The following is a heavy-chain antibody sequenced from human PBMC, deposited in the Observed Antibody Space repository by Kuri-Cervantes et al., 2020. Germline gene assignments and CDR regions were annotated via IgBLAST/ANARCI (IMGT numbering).Heavy chain of an antibody. D-gene: IGHD2-2*02. Sequence: GGSLRLSCTVSGGSISSSSYYWGWIRQPPGKGLEWVSAISGSGGSTYYADSVKGRFTISRDNSKNTLYLQMNSLRAEDTAVYYCAKVLRRHIVVVPAALPLDYWGQGTLVTVSS. CDR3: AKVLRRHIVVVPAALPLDY. CDR2: ISGSGGST. V-gene: IGHV3-23*01. CDR1: GGSISSSSYY. J-gene: IGHJ4*02.